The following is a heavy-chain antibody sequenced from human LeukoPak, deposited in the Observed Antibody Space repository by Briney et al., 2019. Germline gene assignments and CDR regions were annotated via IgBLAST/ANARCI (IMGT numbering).Heavy chain of an antibody. Sequence: GGSLRLSCAASEFTFDDYAMHWVRQAPGKGLQWVAGISWNSGIIVYADSVKGRFTISRDNAKNSLYLQMNSLRAEDTALYYCAKGRGPLDYWGQGTLVTVSS. D-gene: IGHD3-10*01. CDR2: ISWNSGII. J-gene: IGHJ4*02. V-gene: IGHV3-9*01. CDR3: AKGRGPLDY. CDR1: EFTFDDYA.